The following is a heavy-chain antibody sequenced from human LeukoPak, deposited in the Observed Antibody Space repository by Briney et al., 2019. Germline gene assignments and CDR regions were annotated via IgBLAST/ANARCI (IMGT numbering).Heavy chain of an antibody. J-gene: IGHJ4*02. Sequence: SETLSLTCTVSGGSISSYYWSWLRQPPGKGLEWIGYIYYSGSTNYNPSLKSRVTISVDTSKNQFSLKLSSVTAADTAVYYCARVRVIPRTQPYYFDYWGQGTLVTVSS. CDR3: ARVRVIPRTQPYYFDY. D-gene: IGHD1-14*01. CDR2: IYYSGST. V-gene: IGHV4-59*01. CDR1: GGSISSYY.